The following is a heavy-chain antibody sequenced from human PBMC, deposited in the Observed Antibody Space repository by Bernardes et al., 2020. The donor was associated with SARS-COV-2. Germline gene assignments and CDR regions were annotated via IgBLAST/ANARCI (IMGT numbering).Heavy chain of an antibody. Sequence: SETLSLTCTVSGGSISSYYWSWIRQPPGKGLEWIGYIYYSGSTNYNPSLKSRVTISVDTSKNQFSLKLSSVTAADTAVYYCARHGVVVVPAATGYYYYYYMDVWGKGTTVTVSS. CDR2: IYYSGST. J-gene: IGHJ6*03. CDR3: ARHGVVVVPAATGYYYYYYMDV. CDR1: GGSISSYY. D-gene: IGHD2-2*01. V-gene: IGHV4-59*08.